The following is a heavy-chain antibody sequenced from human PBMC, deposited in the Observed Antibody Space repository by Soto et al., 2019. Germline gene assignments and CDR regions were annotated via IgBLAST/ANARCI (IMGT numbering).Heavy chain of an antibody. CDR2: IYYDGSI. CDR3: ARDAVVPAAIPPNWFDP. D-gene: IGHD2-2*01. V-gene: IGHV4-39*02. Sequence: PSETLSLTCTVSGGSINSNNYYWAWIRQPPGKGLAWIASIYYDGSIYYNTSLKSRVTISRDTSKNQFSLRLTSVTAADTAVYYCARDAVVPAAIPPNWFDPWGQGTLVTVSS. CDR1: GGSINSNNYY. J-gene: IGHJ5*02.